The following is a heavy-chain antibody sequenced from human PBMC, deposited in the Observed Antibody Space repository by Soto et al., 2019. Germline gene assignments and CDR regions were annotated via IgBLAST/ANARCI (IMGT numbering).Heavy chain of an antibody. J-gene: IGHJ4*02. V-gene: IGHV3-33*01. CDR1: GFAFSSYG. Sequence: PGGSLRLSCAASGFAFSSYGMHWVRQAPGKGLEWVAVIWYDGSNKYYADSVKGRFTISRDNPKNTLYLQMNSLRAEDTAVYYCARDHVDTAIDYWGQGTLVNVS. CDR2: IWYDGSNK. CDR3: ARDHVDTAIDY. D-gene: IGHD5-18*01.